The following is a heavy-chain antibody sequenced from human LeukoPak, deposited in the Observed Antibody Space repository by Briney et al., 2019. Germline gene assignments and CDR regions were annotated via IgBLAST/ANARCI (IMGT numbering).Heavy chain of an antibody. CDR1: GGTFSSYA. V-gene: IGHV1-69*05. CDR3: ARDRPTYYYDSSGSANAFDI. D-gene: IGHD3-22*01. Sequence: SVKVSCKASGGTFSSYAISWVRQAPGQGLEWMGRIIPIFGTANYAQKFQGRVTITTDEPTSTAYMELSSLRSEDTAVYYCARDRPTYYYDSSGSANAFDIWGQGTMVTVSS. CDR2: IIPIFGTA. J-gene: IGHJ3*02.